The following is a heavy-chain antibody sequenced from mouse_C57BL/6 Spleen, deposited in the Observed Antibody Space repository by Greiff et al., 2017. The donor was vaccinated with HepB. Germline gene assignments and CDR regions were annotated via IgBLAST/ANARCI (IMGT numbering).Heavy chain of an antibody. V-gene: IGHV5-6*01. D-gene: IGHD1-1*01. CDR1: GFTFSSYG. CDR3: AIHTGYGSSYFDY. CDR2: ISSGGSYT. J-gene: IGHJ2*03. Sequence: EVKLLESGGDLVKPGGSLKLSCAASGFTFSSYGMSWVRQTPDKRLEWVATISSGGSYTYYPDSVKGRFTISRDIAKNTLYLQMSSLKSEDTAMYYCAIHTGYGSSYFDYWGQGTSLTVSS.